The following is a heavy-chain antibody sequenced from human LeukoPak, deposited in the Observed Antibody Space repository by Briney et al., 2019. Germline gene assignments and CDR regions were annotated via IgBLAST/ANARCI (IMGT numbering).Heavy chain of an antibody. CDR1: GGSISSSSYY. V-gene: IGHV4-39*01. J-gene: IGHJ4*02. Sequence: SSETLSLTCTVSGGSISSSSYYWGWIRQPPGKGLEWIGSIYYSGSTYYNPSLKSRVTISVDTSKNQFSLKLSSVTAADTAVYYWGRKRRYCSSTSCYAFDYWGQGTLVTVSS. CDR2: IYYSGST. CDR3: GRKRRYCSSTSCYAFDY. D-gene: IGHD2-2*01.